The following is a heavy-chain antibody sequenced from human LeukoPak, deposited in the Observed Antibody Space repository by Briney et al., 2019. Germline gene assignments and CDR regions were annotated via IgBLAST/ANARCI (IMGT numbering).Heavy chain of an antibody. CDR3: AADSRRDGNYYYYMDV. J-gene: IGHJ6*03. CDR1: GYTFTSYY. CDR2: INPSGGST. Sequence: ASVKVSCKASGYTFTSYYMHWVRQAPGQGLEWMGIINPSGGSTSYAQKFQGRVTMTRDTSTSTVYMELSSLRSEDTAVYYCAADSRRDGNYYYYMDVWGKGTTVTVSS. D-gene: IGHD5-24*01. V-gene: IGHV1-46*01.